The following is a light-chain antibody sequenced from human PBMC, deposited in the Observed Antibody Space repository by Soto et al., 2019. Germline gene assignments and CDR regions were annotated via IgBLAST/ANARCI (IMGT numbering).Light chain of an antibody. CDR1: QSVSSN. Sequence: EIVMTQSPATLSVSPGERATLSCRASQSVSSNLAWYQQKPGQAPRLLIYGASTWATGIPARFSRSGSGTECTLTITSLQSEDFAVYYCQQYNNWPFTFGPGTKVDIK. J-gene: IGKJ3*01. CDR3: QQYNNWPFT. CDR2: GAS. V-gene: IGKV3-15*01.